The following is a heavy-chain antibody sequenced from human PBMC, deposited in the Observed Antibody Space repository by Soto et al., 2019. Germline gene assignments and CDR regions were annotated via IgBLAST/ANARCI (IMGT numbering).Heavy chain of an antibody. V-gene: IGHV1-18*01. Sequence: ASVKVSCKASGYTFTNSGISWVRQAPGQGLEWMGWIGAYNGHTKYAQKFQGRVTMTRNTSISTAYMELSSLRSEDTAVYYCARGYCSSTSCYYYYGMDVWGQGTTVTVSS. CDR1: GYTFTNSG. J-gene: IGHJ6*02. D-gene: IGHD2-2*01. CDR2: IGAYNGHT. CDR3: ARGYCSSTSCYYYYGMDV.